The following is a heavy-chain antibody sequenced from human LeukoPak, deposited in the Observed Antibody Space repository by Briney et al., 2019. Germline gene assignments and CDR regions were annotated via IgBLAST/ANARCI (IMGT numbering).Heavy chain of an antibody. J-gene: IGHJ4*02. V-gene: IGHV3-66*01. Sequence: GSLRLSCAASGFTLNTNYMNWVRQVPGKGLEWVSVIYAGGNTYYADSVKERFTISRDNSRNTLYLQMNSLRGDDTAVYYCAREVYSSTWFDLWGQGTLVTVSS. CDR3: AREVYSSTWFDL. CDR2: IYAGGNT. CDR1: GFTLNTNY. D-gene: IGHD6-13*01.